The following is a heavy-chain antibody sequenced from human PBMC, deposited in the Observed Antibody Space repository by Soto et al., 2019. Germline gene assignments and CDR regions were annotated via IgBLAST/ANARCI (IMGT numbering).Heavy chain of an antibody. D-gene: IGHD6-13*01. Sequence: GGSLRLSCAASGFTFSSYAMHWVRQAPGKGLEWVAVISYDGSNKYYADSVKGRFTISRDNSKNTLYLQMNSLRAEDTAVYYCARSSAAGTAGHLYYGMDVWGQGTTVTVSS. J-gene: IGHJ6*02. CDR1: GFTFSSYA. CDR2: ISYDGSNK. V-gene: IGHV3-30-3*01. CDR3: ARSSAAGTAGHLYYGMDV.